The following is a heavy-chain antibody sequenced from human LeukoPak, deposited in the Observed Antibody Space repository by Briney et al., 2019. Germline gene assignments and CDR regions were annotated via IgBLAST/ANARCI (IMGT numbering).Heavy chain of an antibody. Sequence: PGGSLRLSCAASGFTFDDYAMHWVRQAPGKGLEWVSGISWNSGSIGYADSVKGRFTISRDNAKNSLYLQMNSLRAEDTALYYCAKDMGGYCSSTSCLINDAFDIWGQGTMVTVSS. J-gene: IGHJ3*02. V-gene: IGHV3-9*01. CDR3: AKDMGGYCSSTSCLINDAFDI. D-gene: IGHD2-2*01. CDR1: GFTFDDYA. CDR2: ISWNSGSI.